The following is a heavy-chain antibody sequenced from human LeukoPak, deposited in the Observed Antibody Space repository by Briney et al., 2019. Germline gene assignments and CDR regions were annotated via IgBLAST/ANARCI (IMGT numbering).Heavy chain of an antibody. D-gene: IGHD3-16*02. J-gene: IGHJ4*02. V-gene: IGHV3-48*01. CDR3: ARTPGYDYVWGSYRSGFDY. CDR1: GFTFSSYS. CDR2: ISSSSSTI. Sequence: GGSLRLSCAASGFTFSSYSMTWVRQAPGKGLEWVSYISSSSSTIYYADSVKSRFTISRDNAKNSLYLQMNSLRAEDTAVYYCARTPGYDYVWGSYRSGFDYWGQGTLVTVSS.